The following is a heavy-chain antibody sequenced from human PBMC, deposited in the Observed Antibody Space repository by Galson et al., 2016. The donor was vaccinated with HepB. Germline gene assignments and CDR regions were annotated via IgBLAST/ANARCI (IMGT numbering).Heavy chain of an antibody. D-gene: IGHD1-14*01. V-gene: IGHV4-59*01. Sequence: SETLSLTCTVSGASIRDYYWSWLRQPPGKGLEWVAFVHYTGSTNSNPSLKSRVTISRDASMNQVSLRLTSVTAADTAVYYCASQPGITLLTRHFDSWGQGTLVTVSS. CDR2: VHYTGST. CDR1: GASIRDYY. J-gene: IGHJ5*01. CDR3: ASQPGITLLTRHFDS.